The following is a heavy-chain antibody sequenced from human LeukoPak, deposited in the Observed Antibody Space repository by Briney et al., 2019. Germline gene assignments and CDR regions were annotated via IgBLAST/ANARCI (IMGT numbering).Heavy chain of an antibody. V-gene: IGHV3-74*01. D-gene: IGHD3-16*01. J-gene: IGHJ4*02. CDR3: AKDKAPSISGGFDY. Sequence: PGGSLRLSCAASGFTFSSHWMHWVRQAPGKGLVWISRINPDGSSTSYADSVKGRFTISRDNAKNSLYLQMNSLRAEDTALYYCAKDKAPSISGGFDYWGQGTLVTVSS. CDR1: GFTFSSHW. CDR2: INPDGSST.